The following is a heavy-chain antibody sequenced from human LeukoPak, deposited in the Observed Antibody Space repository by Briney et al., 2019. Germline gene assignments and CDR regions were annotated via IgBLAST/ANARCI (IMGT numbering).Heavy chain of an antibody. Sequence: LRLSCAASGFTFSSYGMHWVRQAPGKGLEWIGEINHSGSTNYNPSLKSRVTISVDTSKNQFSLKLSPVTAADTAVYYCARGRVRGFYGSATNWFDPWGQGTLVTVSS. J-gene: IGHJ5*02. CDR1: GFTFSSYG. D-gene: IGHD3-10*01. CDR2: INHSGST. V-gene: IGHV4-34*01. CDR3: ARGRVRGFYGSATNWFDP.